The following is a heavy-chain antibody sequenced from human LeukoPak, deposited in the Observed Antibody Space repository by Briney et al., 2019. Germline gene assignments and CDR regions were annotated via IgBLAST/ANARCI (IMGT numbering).Heavy chain of an antibody. V-gene: IGHV4-59*01. Sequence: PSETLSLTCHVSGGYITTYYWSWLRQPPGKGLEWIGYAYSSGSNEYNPSLRSRVTMSADASRNQFSLTLSSVTAADTAIYYCATLNIESSSGWFFRSWGQGTLVSVSS. CDR2: AYSSGSN. CDR3: ATLNIESSSGWFFRS. J-gene: IGHJ5*02. CDR1: GGYITTYY. D-gene: IGHD6-19*01.